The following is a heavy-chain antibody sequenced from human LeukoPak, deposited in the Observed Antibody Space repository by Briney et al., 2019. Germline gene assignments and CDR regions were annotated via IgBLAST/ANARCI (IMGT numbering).Heavy chain of an antibody. CDR2: ISSSSSYI. V-gene: IGHV3-21*01. J-gene: IGHJ4*02. CDR3: ARERSIGSLDY. D-gene: IGHD1-26*01. CDR1: GFTFSSYS. Sequence: GGSLRLSCAASGFTFSSYSKNWVRQAPGKGLEWVSSISSSSSYIYYADSVRGRFTISRDNAKNSLYLQMNSLRAEDTAVYYCARERSIGSLDYWGQGTLVTVSS.